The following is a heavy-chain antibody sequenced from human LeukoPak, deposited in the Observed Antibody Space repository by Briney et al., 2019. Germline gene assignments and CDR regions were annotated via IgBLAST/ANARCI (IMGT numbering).Heavy chain of an antibody. CDR1: GFTFPRHW. D-gene: IGHD5-12*01. Sequence: GGSLRLSCAASGFTFPRHWMSWVRQAPGKGLEWVSVIHGGGDTYYADSVIGRFSISRDNSKNTLYLQMNSLRSEDTAVYYCWLHYGLDVWGQGTTVTVSS. CDR2: IHGGGDT. V-gene: IGHV3-53*01. J-gene: IGHJ6*02. CDR3: WLHYGLDV.